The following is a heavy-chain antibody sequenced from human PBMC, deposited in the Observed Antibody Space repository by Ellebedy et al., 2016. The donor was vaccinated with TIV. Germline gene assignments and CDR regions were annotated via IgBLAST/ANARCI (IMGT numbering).Heavy chain of an antibody. D-gene: IGHD1-26*01. CDR3: AKGDIVGATYDAFDM. Sequence: GGSLRLSCAASGFTFSSYAMSWVRQAPGKGLEWVSIISGSGGSTYYADSVKGRFTISRDNSKNTLFLQMNSLRAEDTAVYYCAKGDIVGATYDAFDMWGQGTMVTVSS. V-gene: IGHV3-23*01. CDR2: ISGSGGST. J-gene: IGHJ3*02. CDR1: GFTFSSYA.